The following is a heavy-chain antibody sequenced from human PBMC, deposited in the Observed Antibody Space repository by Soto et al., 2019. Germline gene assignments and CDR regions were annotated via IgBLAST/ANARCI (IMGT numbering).Heavy chain of an antibody. CDR2: ISGSGGST. J-gene: IGHJ4*02. V-gene: IGHV3-23*01. D-gene: IGHD6-19*01. CDR1: GFTFSSYA. CDR3: AVTRGLSIAVAGGGVFDY. Sequence: EVQLLESGGGLVQPGGSLRLSCAASGFTFSSYAMSWVRQAPGKGLEWVSAISGSGGSTYYADSVKGRFTISRDNSKITLYLQMNSVRAEDTAVYYCAVTRGLSIAVAGGGVFDYWGQGTLVTVSS.